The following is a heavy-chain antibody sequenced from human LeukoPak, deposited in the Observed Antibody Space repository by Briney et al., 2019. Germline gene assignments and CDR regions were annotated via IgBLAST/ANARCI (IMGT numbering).Heavy chain of an antibody. Sequence: GGSLRLSCAASGFTFSDHYINWIRQAPGKGLEWVSYISSSGQIVYYADSVKGRFTISRDNAKNSVYLQMNSLRGEDTAVYYCARGLAAARDYWGQGTLVIVSS. V-gene: IGHV3-11*01. D-gene: IGHD6-13*01. CDR3: ARGLAAARDY. CDR2: ISSSGQIV. CDR1: GFTFSDHY. J-gene: IGHJ4*02.